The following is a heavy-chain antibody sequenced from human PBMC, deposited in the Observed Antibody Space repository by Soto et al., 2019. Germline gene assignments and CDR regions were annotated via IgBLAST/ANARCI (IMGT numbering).Heavy chain of an antibody. CDR2: MNPNSGST. CDR3: ARMMTASGGLIITFYYYYMDV. Sequence: GASVKVSCKASGYTFTTYDISWVRQATGQGLEWMGWMNPNSGSTGYAQKFQGRVTMTRNTSISTAYMELSSLRSEDTAVYYCARMMTASGGLIITFYYYYMDVWGKGTTVTVSS. CDR1: GYTFTTYD. D-gene: IGHD3-16*02. V-gene: IGHV1-8*01. J-gene: IGHJ6*03.